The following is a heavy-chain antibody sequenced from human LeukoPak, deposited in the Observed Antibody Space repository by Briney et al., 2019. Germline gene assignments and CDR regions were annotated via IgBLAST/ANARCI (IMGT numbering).Heavy chain of an antibody. Sequence: PSQTLSLTCTVSGGSICRGDYYWSWIRQPPGKGLEWNGYIYYSGRTYYNPSLKSRVTISVDTSKNQFSLKLSSVTAADTAVYYCARASIAASYYYYGMDVRGQGTTVTVSS. J-gene: IGHJ6*02. CDR3: ARASIAASYYYYGMDV. CDR2: IYYSGRT. V-gene: IGHV4-30-4*01. D-gene: IGHD6-6*01. CDR1: GGSICRGDYY.